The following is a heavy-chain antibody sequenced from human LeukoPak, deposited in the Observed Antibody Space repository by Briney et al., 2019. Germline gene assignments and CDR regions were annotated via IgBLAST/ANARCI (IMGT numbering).Heavy chain of an antibody. CDR3: ARTNEWFDP. CDR2: IYYSGST. Sequence: SETLSLTCTVSGGSISSYYWSWIRQPPGKGLEWIGYIYYSGSTNYNPSLKSRVTISVDTSKNQFSLKLSSVTAADTAVYYCARTNEWFDPWGQGTLVTVSS. J-gene: IGHJ5*02. CDR1: GGSISSYY. V-gene: IGHV4-59*01.